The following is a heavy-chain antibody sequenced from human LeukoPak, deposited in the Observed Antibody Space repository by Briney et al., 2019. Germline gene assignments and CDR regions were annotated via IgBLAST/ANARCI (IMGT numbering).Heavy chain of an antibody. V-gene: IGHV4-31*03. J-gene: IGHJ2*01. Sequence: SETLSLTCTVSGGSISSGGYYWSWIRQHPGKGLEWIGYIYHSGSTYYNPSLKSRVTISVDRSKNQFSLKLSSVTAADTAVYYCALSGYSSSSGGWYFDLWGRGTLVTVSS. D-gene: IGHD6-6*01. CDR3: ALSGYSSSSGGWYFDL. CDR2: IYHSGST. CDR1: GGSISSGGYY.